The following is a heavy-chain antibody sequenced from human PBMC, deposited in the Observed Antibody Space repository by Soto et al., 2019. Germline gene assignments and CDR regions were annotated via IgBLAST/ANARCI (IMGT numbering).Heavy chain of an antibody. D-gene: IGHD6-19*01. Sequence: PSETLSLTCTVSGGSISSYYWNWIRQPAGQGLEWIGRIYTTGSTNYNPSLGRRVTMSVDTSKNQFSLKLRSVTAADTAVYYCARGQLDSSGWSRGFDYWGQGNLVTVSS. CDR1: GGSISSYY. CDR2: IYTTGST. CDR3: ARGQLDSSGWSRGFDY. V-gene: IGHV4-4*07. J-gene: IGHJ4*02.